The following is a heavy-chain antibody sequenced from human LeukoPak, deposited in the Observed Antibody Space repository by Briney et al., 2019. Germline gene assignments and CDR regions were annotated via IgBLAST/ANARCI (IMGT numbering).Heavy chain of an antibody. CDR1: GFTFSSYW. D-gene: IGHD3-3*01. J-gene: IGHJ6*02. CDR3: AREKRYDFWSGYSRTPSDGMDV. CDR2: IKQDGSEE. V-gene: IGHV3-7*03. Sequence: GGSLRLSCAASGFTFSSYWMSWVRQAPGKGLEWVANIKQDGSEEYYVDSVKGRFTISRDNAKNSLYLQMNSLRAEDTAVYYCAREKRYDFWSGYSRTPSDGMDVWGQGTTVTVSS.